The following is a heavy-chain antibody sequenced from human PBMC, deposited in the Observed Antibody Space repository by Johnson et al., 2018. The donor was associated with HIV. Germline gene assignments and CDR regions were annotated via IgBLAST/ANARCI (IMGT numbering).Heavy chain of an antibody. CDR2: IYSGGST. V-gene: IGHV3-66*01. CDR3: ARAERSSSGVDAFDI. Sequence: EVQLVESGGGLVQPGGSLRLSCAASGFTVSSNYMSWVRPAPGKGLEWVSVIYSGGSTYYADSVKDSFTISRDNSKNTLHLQMNSLRAEDTAVYYCARAERSSSGVDAFDIWGQGTMVTVSS. CDR1: GFTVSSNY. J-gene: IGHJ3*02. D-gene: IGHD6-6*01.